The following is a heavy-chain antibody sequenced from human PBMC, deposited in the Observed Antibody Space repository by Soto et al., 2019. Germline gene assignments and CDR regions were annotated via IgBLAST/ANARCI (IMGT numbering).Heavy chain of an antibody. CDR2: IYSGGST. CDR1: GFTVSSNY. Sequence: PGGSLRLSCAASGFTVSSNYMSWVRQAPGKGLEWVSVIYSGGSTYYADSVKGRFTISRDNSKNTLYLQMNSLRAEDTAVYYCGKEVYNSAWQKARCWLGPWGQGTLVTVSS. J-gene: IGHJ5*02. D-gene: IGHD6-19*01. CDR3: GKEVYNSAWQKARCWLGP. V-gene: IGHV3-66*01.